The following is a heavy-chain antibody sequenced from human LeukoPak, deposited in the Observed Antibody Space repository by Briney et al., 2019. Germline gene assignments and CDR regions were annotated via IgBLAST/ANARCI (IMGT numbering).Heavy chain of an antibody. Sequence: GGSLRLSCAASGFTFSTYAMTWVRQAPGKGLEWVSGISGSGGTTYYADSVKGRFTISRDNSKNTLYLQMNSLRAEDTAVYYCAKGVSSGWDRYFDLWGRGTLVTVSS. V-gene: IGHV3-23*01. D-gene: IGHD6-19*01. CDR1: GFTFSTYA. CDR2: ISGSGGTT. J-gene: IGHJ2*01. CDR3: AKGVSSGWDRYFDL.